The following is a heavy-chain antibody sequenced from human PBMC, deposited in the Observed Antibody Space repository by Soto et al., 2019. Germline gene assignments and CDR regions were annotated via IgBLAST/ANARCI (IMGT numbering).Heavy chain of an antibody. V-gene: IGHV2-26*01. D-gene: IGHD5-12*01. CDR1: GFSLSNARMG. CDR2: IFSNDEK. J-gene: IGHJ4*02. Sequence: SGPTLVNPTETLTLTCTVSGFSLSNARMGVSWIRQPPGKALEWLAHIFSNDEKSYSTSLKSRLTISKDTSKSQVVLTMTNMDPVDTATYYCARIRRYSGYDVQYYFDYWGQGTLVTVSS. CDR3: ARIRRYSGYDVQYYFDY.